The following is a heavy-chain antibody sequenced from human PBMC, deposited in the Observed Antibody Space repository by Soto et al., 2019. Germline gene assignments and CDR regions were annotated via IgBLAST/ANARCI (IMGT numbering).Heavy chain of an antibody. CDR1: GGSISSYY. CDR2: IYYSGST. D-gene: IGHD3-9*01. Sequence: PSETLSLTCTVSGGSISSYYRSWIRQPPGKGLEWIGYIYYSGSTNYNPSLKSRVTISVDTSKNQFSLKLSSVTAADTAVYYCARVCYPYYDILTGFCMDVWGQGTTVTVSS. V-gene: IGHV4-59*01. CDR3: ARVCYPYYDILTGFCMDV. J-gene: IGHJ6*02.